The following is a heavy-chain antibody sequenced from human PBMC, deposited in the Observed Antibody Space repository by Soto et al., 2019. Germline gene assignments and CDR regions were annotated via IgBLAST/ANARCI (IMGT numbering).Heavy chain of an antibody. CDR1: GFTFSDHY. J-gene: IGHJ4*02. V-gene: IGHV3-72*01. CDR3: AREPLGWYYFDY. D-gene: IGHD2-2*03. Sequence: GGSLRLSCAASGFTFSDHYMDWVRQAPGKGLEWVGRTRNKANSYTTEYAASVKGRFTISRDDSKNSLYLQMNSLKTEDTAVYYCAREPLGWYYFDYWGQGTLVNVPS. CDR2: TRNKANSYTT.